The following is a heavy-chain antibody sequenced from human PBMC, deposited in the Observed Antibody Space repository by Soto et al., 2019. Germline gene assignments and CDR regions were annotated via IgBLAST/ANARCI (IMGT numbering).Heavy chain of an antibody. D-gene: IGHD3-22*01. CDR1: GCTVRSRC. V-gene: IGHV3-53*01. CDR3: ARATQSYFDTSGYYSYVH. CDR2: IYSGGST. Sequence: PGGSLRLSCGGSGCTVRSRCMSWVRHAPGKGLECGSVIYSGGSTEYADPVKGRFTISRDNAKSSLYLQMNNLRAEDTAFYFCARATQSYFDTSGYYSYVHWGQGAHVTVSS. J-gene: IGHJ4*02.